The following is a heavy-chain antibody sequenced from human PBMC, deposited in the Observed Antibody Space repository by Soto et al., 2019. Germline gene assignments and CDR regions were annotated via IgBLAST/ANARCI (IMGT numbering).Heavy chain of an antibody. CDR2: IYYSGST. D-gene: IGHD6-13*01. CDR1: GGSISSYY. CDR3: ARGARAAAGLFDY. Sequence: SQTLSLTCTVPGGSISSYYWSWIRQPPGKGLEWIGYIYYSGSTNYNPSLKSRVTISVDTSKNQLSLKLSSVTAADTAVYYCARGARAAAGLFDYWGQGNLVTGS. J-gene: IGHJ4*02. V-gene: IGHV4-59*01.